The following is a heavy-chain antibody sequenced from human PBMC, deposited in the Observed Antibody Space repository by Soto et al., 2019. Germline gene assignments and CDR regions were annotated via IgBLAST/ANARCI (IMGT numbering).Heavy chain of an antibody. CDR2: INHSGST. CDR3: ASLLTPRYCYYGMDV. J-gene: IGHJ6*02. Sequence: QVQLQQWGAGLLKPSETLSLTCAVYGGSFSGYYWSWIRQPPGKGLEWIGEINHSGSTNYNPSLKSRVTISLDTSKNQFSLKLSSVTAADTAVYYCASLLTPRYCYYGMDVWGQGTTVTVSS. V-gene: IGHV4-34*01. D-gene: IGHD2-15*01. CDR1: GGSFSGYY.